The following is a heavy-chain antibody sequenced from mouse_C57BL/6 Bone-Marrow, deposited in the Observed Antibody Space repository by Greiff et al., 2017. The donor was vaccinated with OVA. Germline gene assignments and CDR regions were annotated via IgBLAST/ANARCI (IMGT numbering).Heavy chain of an antibody. D-gene: IGHD2-4*01. CDR1: GFTFSDFY. CDR3: ARDAPYDWNYAMDY. Sequence: EVKVVESGGGLVQSGRSLRLSCATSGFTFSDFYMEWVRQAPGKGLEWIAASRNKANDYTTEYSASVKGRFIVSRDTSQSILYLQMNALRAEDTAIYYCARDAPYDWNYAMDYWGQGTSVTVSS. V-gene: IGHV7-1*01. J-gene: IGHJ4*01. CDR2: SRNKANDYTT.